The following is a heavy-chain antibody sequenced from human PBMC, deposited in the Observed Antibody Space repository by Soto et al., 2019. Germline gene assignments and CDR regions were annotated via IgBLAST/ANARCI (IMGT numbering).Heavy chain of an antibody. V-gene: IGHV4-34*01. CDR3: ARGRRWLQLYYFDY. Sequence: QVQLQQWGAGLLKPSETLSLTCAVSGGSFSGYYWCWIRKPPGQGLEWIGEINHSGSTNYNPSLKKRVNISVDTSKNQFSLKLSSVTAADTAVYYCARGRRWLQLYYFDYCGQGTLITVSS. D-gene: IGHD5-18*01. J-gene: IGHJ4*02. CDR1: GGSFSGYY. CDR2: INHSGST.